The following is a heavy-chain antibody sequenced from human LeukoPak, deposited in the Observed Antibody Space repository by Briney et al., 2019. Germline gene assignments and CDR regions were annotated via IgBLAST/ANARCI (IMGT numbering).Heavy chain of an antibody. CDR3: ARDLAPANYGDLEPLDP. CDR2: ISSSGGSV. Sequence: GGSLRLSCAASGFTFSSYSMNWVRQAPGKGLEWVSYISSSGGSVYYADSVKGRFTISRDNAKNSLYLQMNSLRDEDTALYYCARDLAPANYGDLEPLDPWGQGTLVTVSS. V-gene: IGHV3-48*02. CDR1: GFTFSSYS. D-gene: IGHD4-17*01. J-gene: IGHJ5*02.